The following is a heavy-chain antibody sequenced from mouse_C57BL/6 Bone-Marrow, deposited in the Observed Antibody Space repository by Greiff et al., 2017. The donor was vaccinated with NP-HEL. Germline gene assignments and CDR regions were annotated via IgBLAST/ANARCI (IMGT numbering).Heavy chain of an antibody. D-gene: IGHD1-1*01. CDR2: ISYDGSN. CDR1: GYSITSGYY. CDR3: ARVYYGSSNAMDY. J-gene: IGHJ4*01. V-gene: IGHV3-6*01. Sequence: EVQLQQSGPGLVKPSQSLSLTCSVTGYSITSGYYWNWIRQFPGNKLEWMGYISYDGSNNYNPSLKNRISSTLDTSKNQFFLKLNSVTTEDTAAYYCARVYYGSSNAMDYWGQGTSVTVSS.